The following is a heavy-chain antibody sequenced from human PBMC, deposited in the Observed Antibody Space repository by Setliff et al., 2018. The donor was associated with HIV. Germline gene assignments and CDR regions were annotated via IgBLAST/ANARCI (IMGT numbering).Heavy chain of an antibody. D-gene: IGHD3-10*01. Sequence: PGGSLSLSCAASGFTFSSYSMNWVRQAPGKGLEWVSSISSSSSYIYYADSVKGRFTISRDNAKNSLYLQMNSLRAEDTAVYYCANRGERGAYWGQGTLVTVSS. CDR1: GFTFSSYS. J-gene: IGHJ4*02. V-gene: IGHV3-21*01. CDR2: ISSSSSYI. CDR3: ANRGERGAY.